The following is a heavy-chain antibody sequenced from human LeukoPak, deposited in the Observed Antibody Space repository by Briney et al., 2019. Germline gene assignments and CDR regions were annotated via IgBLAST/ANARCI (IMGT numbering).Heavy chain of an antibody. D-gene: IGHD6-19*01. V-gene: IGHV4-34*01. CDR3: ARSPLQIAVRGYYYYYYGMDV. J-gene: IGHJ6*02. Sequence: KPSETLPLTCAVYGGSFSGYYWSWIRQPPGKGLEWIGEINHSGSTNYNPSLKSRVTISVDTSKNQFSLKLSSVTAADTAVYYCARSPLQIAVRGYYYYYYGMDVWGQGTTVTVSS. CDR2: INHSGST. CDR1: GGSFSGYY.